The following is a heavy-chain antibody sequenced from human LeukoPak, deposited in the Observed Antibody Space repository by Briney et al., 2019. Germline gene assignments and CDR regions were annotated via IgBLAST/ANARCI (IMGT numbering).Heavy chain of an antibody. D-gene: IGHD3-22*01. CDR1: GFTFSIYS. J-gene: IGHJ4*02. CDR3: ARGYYDSSGYYLIDY. V-gene: IGHV3-74*01. CDR2: INSDGRST. Sequence: PGGSLRLSCAASGFTFSIYSMNWVRQAPGKGMVWVSRINSDGRSTSYADSVKGRFTISRDNAKNTLYLQMNSLRAEDTAVYYCARGYYDSSGYYLIDYWGQGTLVTVSS.